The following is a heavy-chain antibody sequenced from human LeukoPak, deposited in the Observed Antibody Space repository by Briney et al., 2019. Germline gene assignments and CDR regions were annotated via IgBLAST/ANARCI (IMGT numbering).Heavy chain of an antibody. CDR2: IDVDGSST. V-gene: IGHV3-74*01. Sequence: PGGSLRLSCAASGFTFSNYWMHWVRQAPGKGLVWVSRIDVDGSSTSYADSVKGRLTISRDNAKNTLYLQMNSLGAEDTAVYYCARVSTVTTFDIWGQGTMVTVSS. CDR3: ARVSTVTTFDI. D-gene: IGHD4-17*01. J-gene: IGHJ3*02. CDR1: GFTFSNYW.